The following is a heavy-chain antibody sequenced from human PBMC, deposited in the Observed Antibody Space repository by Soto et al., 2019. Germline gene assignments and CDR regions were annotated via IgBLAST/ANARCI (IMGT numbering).Heavy chain of an antibody. CDR1: GGSFSGYY. CDR3: ARATRYSGYDWDFDY. D-gene: IGHD5-12*01. V-gene: IGHV4-34*01. J-gene: IGHJ4*02. Sequence: PSETLSLTCAVYGGSFSGYYWSWIRQPPGKGLEWIGEINHSGSTNYNPSLKSRVTISVDTSKNQFSLKLSSVTAADTAVYYCARATRYSGYDWDFDYWGQGTLVTVSS. CDR2: INHSGST.